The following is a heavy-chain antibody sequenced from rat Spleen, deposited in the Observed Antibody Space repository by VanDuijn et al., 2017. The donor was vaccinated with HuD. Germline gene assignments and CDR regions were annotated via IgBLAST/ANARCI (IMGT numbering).Heavy chain of an antibody. CDR1: GFTFSDFY. Sequence: EVQLVESGGGLVQPGRSLKLSCAASGFTFSDFYMAWVRQAPRKGLEWVASISYEGSATYYGDSVKGRFTISRDNAKNTLYLQMNSLRSEDTATYYCATYGGLRNWFAYWGQGTLVTVSS. V-gene: IGHV5-22*01. J-gene: IGHJ3*01. CDR3: ATYGGLRNWFAY. D-gene: IGHD4-1*01. CDR2: ISYEGSAT.